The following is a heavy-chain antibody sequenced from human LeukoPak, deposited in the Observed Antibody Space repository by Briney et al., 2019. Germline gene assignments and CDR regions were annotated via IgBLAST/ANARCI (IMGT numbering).Heavy chain of an antibody. CDR2: IYYSGST. V-gene: IGHV4-59*11. Sequence: PSETLSLTCTVSGGSISSHYWSWIRQPPGKGLEWIGYIYYSGSTNYNPSLKSRVTISVDTSKNQFSLKLSSVTAADTAVYYCARARGWLLWSAFDTWGQGTMVTVSS. J-gene: IGHJ3*02. D-gene: IGHD3-3*01. CDR1: GGSISSHY. CDR3: ARARGWLLWSAFDT.